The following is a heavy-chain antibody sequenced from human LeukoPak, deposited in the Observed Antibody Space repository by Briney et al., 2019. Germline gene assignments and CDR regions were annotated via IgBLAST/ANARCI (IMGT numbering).Heavy chain of an antibody. D-gene: IGHD5-12*01. CDR2: ISGSGGST. V-gene: IGHV3-23*01. CDR1: GFTFSSYA. J-gene: IGHJ4*02. CDR3: AKDGRVATGYYFDY. Sequence: GGSLRLSCAASGFTFSSYAMSLVRQAPGKGLEWVSAISGSGGSTYYADSVKGRFTISRDNSKNTLYLQMNSLRAEDTAVYYCAKDGRVATGYYFDYWGQGTLVTVSS.